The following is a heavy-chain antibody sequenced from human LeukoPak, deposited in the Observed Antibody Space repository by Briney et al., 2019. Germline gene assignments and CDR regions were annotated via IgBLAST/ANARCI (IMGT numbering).Heavy chain of an antibody. Sequence: SETLSLTCTVSGYSISSGYYWGWIRQPPGKGLEWIGSIYHSGSTYYNPSLKSRVTISVDTSKNQFSLKLSSVTAADTAVYYCAREIFWALNWFDPWGQGTLVTVSS. D-gene: IGHD3-9*01. V-gene: IGHV4-38-2*02. CDR1: GYSISSGYY. J-gene: IGHJ5*02. CDR3: AREIFWALNWFDP. CDR2: IYHSGST.